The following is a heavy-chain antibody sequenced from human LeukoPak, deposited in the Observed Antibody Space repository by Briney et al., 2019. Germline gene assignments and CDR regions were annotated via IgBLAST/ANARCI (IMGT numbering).Heavy chain of an antibody. J-gene: IGHJ5*02. CDR2: IIPIFGTA. D-gene: IGHD6-19*01. CDR3: ARDRIGSGWSWGWFDP. V-gene: IGHV1-69*13. Sequence: SVKVSCKASGDTFSSYAISWVRQAPGQGLEWMGGIIPIFGTANYAQKFQGRVTITADESTSTAYMELSSLRSEDTAVYYCARDRIGSGWSWGWFDPWGQGTLVTVSS. CDR1: GDTFSSYA.